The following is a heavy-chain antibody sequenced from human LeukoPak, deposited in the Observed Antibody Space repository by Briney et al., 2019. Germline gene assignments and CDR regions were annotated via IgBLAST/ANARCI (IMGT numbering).Heavy chain of an antibody. Sequence: GGSLRLSCAASGFTVSSNYMSWVRQAPGKGLEWVSVIYSGGSTYYADSVKGRFTISRDNAKNSLYLQMNSLRAEDTAVYYCAREKEGYCSRTSCYLDYYYYYMDVWGKGTTVTISS. D-gene: IGHD2-2*01. CDR1: GFTVSSNY. CDR3: AREKEGYCSRTSCYLDYYYYYMDV. J-gene: IGHJ6*03. CDR2: IYSGGST. V-gene: IGHV3-66*01.